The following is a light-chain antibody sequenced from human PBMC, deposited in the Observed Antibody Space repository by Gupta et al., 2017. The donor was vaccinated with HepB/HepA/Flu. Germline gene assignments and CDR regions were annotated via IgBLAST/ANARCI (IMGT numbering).Light chain of an antibody. J-gene: IGKJ4*01. CDR1: QSVRIN. Sequence: EIVMTQSPATLSVSPGERATLSCRASQSVRINLAWYQQIPGQPPRLLIYAASTRASGVPPRFSGSGSGTEFTLTISSLQSEDFAVYYCQQYYDWPPLTFGGGTKVAI. CDR2: AAS. V-gene: IGKV3-15*01. CDR3: QQYYDWPPLT.